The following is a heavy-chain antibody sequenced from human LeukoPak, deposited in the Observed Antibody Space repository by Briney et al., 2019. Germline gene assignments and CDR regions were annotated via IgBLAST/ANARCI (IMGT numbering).Heavy chain of an antibody. D-gene: IGHD3-16*02. CDR3: ARGLGGSYPFDC. CDR1: GFTFSNYW. J-gene: IGHJ4*02. V-gene: IGHV3-74*01. CDR2: INTDGSRT. Sequence: GGSLRLSCAASGFTFSNYWMDWVRQAPGKGLVWVSRINTDGSRTTYADSVKGRFTISRDNAKNTLDLQMNSLRADKTAVYFCARGLGGSYPFDCWGQGALVTVSS.